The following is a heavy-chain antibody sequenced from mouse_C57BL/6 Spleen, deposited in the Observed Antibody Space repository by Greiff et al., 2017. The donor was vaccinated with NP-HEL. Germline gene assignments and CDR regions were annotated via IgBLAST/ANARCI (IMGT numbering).Heavy chain of an antibody. V-gene: IGHV1-59*01. CDR2: IDPSDSYT. Sequence: QVQLQQPGAELVRPGTSVKLSCKASGYTFTSYWMHWVKQRPGQGLEWIGVIDPSDSYTNYNQKFKGKATLTVHTSSSTAYMQLSSLTSEDSAVYYCARPGGNYHYWGQGTTLTVSS. J-gene: IGHJ2*01. CDR1: GYTFTSYW. D-gene: IGHD2-1*01. CDR3: ARPGGNYHY.